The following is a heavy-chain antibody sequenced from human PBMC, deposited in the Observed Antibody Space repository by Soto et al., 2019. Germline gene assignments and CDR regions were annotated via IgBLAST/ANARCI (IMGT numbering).Heavy chain of an antibody. CDR2: IYYSGST. CDR3: ARDPTSIVVVPA. CDR1: GGSISSGDYY. J-gene: IGHJ5*02. D-gene: IGHD2-2*01. Sequence: PSETLSLTCTVSGGSISSGDYYWSWIRQPPGKGLEWIGYIYYSGSTYYNPPLKSRVTISVDTSKNQFSLKLSSVTAADTAVYYCARDPTSIVVVPAWGQGTLVTVSS. V-gene: IGHV4-30-4*01.